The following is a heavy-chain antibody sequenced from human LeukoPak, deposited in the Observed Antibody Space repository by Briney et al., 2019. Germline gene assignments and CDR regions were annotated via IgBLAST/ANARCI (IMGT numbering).Heavy chain of an antibody. CDR1: GFTFSSYG. CDR2: IRYDGSNK. Sequence: PGGSLRLSCAASGFTFSSYGMHWVRQAPGKGLEWVAFIRYDGSNKYYADSVKGRFTISRDNSKNTLYLQMNSLRAEDTAVHYCAKGLLEWLLSYMDVWGKGTTVTVSS. V-gene: IGHV3-30*02. J-gene: IGHJ6*03. D-gene: IGHD3-3*01. CDR3: AKGLLEWLLSYMDV.